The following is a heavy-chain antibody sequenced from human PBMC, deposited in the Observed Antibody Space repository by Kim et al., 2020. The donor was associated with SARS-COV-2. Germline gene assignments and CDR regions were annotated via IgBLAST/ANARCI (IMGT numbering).Heavy chain of an antibody. J-gene: IGHJ4*02. D-gene: IGHD3-10*01. CDR3: ARQGSPEYGSGSSIEG. Sequence: SLKRRVTISVDTSKNQLSLKLSSVTAADTAVYYCARQGSPEYGSGSSIEGWGQGTLVTVSS. V-gene: IGHV4-59*08.